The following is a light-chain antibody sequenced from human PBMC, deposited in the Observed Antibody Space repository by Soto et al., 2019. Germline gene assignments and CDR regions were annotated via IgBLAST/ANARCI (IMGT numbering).Light chain of an antibody. CDR3: QQSYSTLYT. Sequence: DIQMTQSPSSLSASVGDRVTITCRASQSISSYLTWYQQKPGKAPKLLIYAASSLKSGVPSRFSGSGSGTDFTLTISSLQPEDFATYYCQQSYSTLYTFGQGTKLEIK. V-gene: IGKV1-39*01. CDR2: AAS. J-gene: IGKJ2*01. CDR1: QSISSY.